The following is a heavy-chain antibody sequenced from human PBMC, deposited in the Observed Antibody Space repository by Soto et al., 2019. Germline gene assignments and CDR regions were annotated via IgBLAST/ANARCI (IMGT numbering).Heavy chain of an antibody. CDR1: GSSMSGFY. J-gene: IGHJ6*02. V-gene: IGHV4-38-2*02. Sequence: SETLSLTCAVSGSSMSGFYWGWVRQPPGKGLEWIGSIFHSGNSYYNPSLKSRVILSVYTSKNQFSLNLTAAIAADTAVYYCAREDDGMDVWRQGTPVTVSS. CDR3: AREDDGMDV. CDR2: IFHSGNS.